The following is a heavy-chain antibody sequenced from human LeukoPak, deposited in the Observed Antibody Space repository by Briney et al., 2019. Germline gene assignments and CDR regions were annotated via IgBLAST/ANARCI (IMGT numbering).Heavy chain of an antibody. Sequence: GGSLRLSCATSGFSFTDYPMNWVRQAPGKGLEWVSYISNSGNTIFYADSVKGRFTISRDNGKNSLYLQMNSLRAEDTAVYYCARVFSNPTGNDYWGQGTLVTVSS. CDR2: ISNSGNTI. CDR3: ARVFSNPTGNDY. D-gene: IGHD1-1*01. V-gene: IGHV3-48*04. CDR1: GFSFTDYP. J-gene: IGHJ4*02.